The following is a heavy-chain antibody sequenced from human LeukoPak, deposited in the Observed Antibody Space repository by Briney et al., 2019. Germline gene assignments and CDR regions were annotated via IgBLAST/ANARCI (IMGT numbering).Heavy chain of an antibody. D-gene: IGHD2-15*01. CDR2: ISSSGGST. V-gene: IGHV3-23*01. CDR1: GFTFSTYA. J-gene: IGHJ4*02. CDR3: AKDIKLAAYFDY. Sequence: PGASLRLSCAASGFTFSTYAMSWVRQAPGKGLEWVSGISSSGGSTYYADSVKGRFTISRDNSKNTLYLQMNSLRVEDTALYYCAKDIKLAAYFDYWGQGTLATVSS.